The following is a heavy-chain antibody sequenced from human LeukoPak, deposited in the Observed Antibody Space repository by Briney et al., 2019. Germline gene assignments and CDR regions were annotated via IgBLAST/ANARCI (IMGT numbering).Heavy chain of an antibody. CDR2: ISGSGSGGST. Sequence: GGSLRLSCAASGFTFSSSAMRWVRQAPGKGLEGVSSISGSGSGGSTYYADPVKGRFTISRDNSKNTLYLQMNSLRAEDRAVYYCAKSGYNRFDYWGQGTLVTVSS. CDR1: GFTFSSSA. CDR3: AKSGYNRFDY. D-gene: IGHD5-24*01. V-gene: IGHV3-23*01. J-gene: IGHJ4*02.